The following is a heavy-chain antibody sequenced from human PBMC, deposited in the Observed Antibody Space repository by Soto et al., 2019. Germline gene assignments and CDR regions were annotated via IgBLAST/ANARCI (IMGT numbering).Heavy chain of an antibody. D-gene: IGHD3-10*01. Sequence: GGSLRLSCAASGFTFSSYWMHWVRQAPGKGLVWVSRINSDESRSSYADSVKGRFTISRDNSKNTVYLQMNSLRGEDTAMYFCARSGPYGSETYSSRYNWFDPWGHGTLITVSS. V-gene: IGHV3-74*01. J-gene: IGHJ5*02. CDR1: GFTFSSYW. CDR3: ARSGPYGSETYSSRYNWFDP. CDR2: INSDESRS.